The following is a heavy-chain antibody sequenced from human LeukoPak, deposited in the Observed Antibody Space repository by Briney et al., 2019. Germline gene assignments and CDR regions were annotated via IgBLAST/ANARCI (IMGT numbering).Heavy chain of an antibody. D-gene: IGHD1-26*01. V-gene: IGHV1-69*06. J-gene: IGHJ4*02. CDR3: AREESIGSYQFLHDY. CDR2: IIPIFGTA. CDR1: GGTFSSYA. Sequence: SVKVSCKASGGTFSSYAISWVRQAPGQGLEWMGGIIPIFGTANYAQKFQGRVTITADKSTSTAYMEVSSLRSDDTAVYYCAREESIGSYQFLHDYWGQGTLVTVSS.